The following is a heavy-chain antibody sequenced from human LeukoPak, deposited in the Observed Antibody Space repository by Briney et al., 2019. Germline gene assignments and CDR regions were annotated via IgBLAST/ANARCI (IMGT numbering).Heavy chain of an antibody. CDR1: GGSISSGSYY. CDR2: IYTSGST. V-gene: IGHV4-61*02. J-gene: IGHJ2*01. CDR3: ARGGSYDRYWYFDL. Sequence: SQTLSLTCTVSGGSISSGSYYWSWIRQPAGKGLEWIGRIYTSGSTNYSPSLKSRVTISVDTSKNQFSLKLSSVTAADTAVYYCARGGSYDRYWYFDLWGRGTLVTVSS. D-gene: IGHD1-26*01.